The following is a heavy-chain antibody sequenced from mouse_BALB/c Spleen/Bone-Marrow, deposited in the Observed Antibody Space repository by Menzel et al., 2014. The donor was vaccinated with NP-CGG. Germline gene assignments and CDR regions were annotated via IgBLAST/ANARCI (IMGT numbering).Heavy chain of an antibody. V-gene: IGHV1-87*01. Sequence: QVQLQHSGAELARPGASVKLSCKASGYTFTSYWMQWVKRRPGQGLEWIGAIYPGDGDTRYTQKFKGKATLTADKSSSTAYMQLSSLASEDSAVYYCARGFPFDYWGQGTTLTVSS. CDR3: ARGFPFDY. CDR1: GYTFTSYW. CDR2: IYPGDGDT. J-gene: IGHJ2*01.